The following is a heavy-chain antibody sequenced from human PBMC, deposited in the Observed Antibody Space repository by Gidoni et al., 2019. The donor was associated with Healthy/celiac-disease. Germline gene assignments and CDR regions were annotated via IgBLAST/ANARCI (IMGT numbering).Heavy chain of an antibody. Sequence: EVQLVESGGGLVQPGGSLRLSCAASGFTFRSYEMNWFRQAPGKGLEWVSYISSSGSTIYYADAVKGRFTISRDNAKNSLYLQMNSLRADDTAVYYCARGDGYGDPSYYFDYWGQGTLVTVSS. CDR3: ARGDGYGDPSYYFDY. CDR2: ISSSGSTI. V-gene: IGHV3-48*03. CDR1: GFTFRSYE. J-gene: IGHJ4*02. D-gene: IGHD4-17*01.